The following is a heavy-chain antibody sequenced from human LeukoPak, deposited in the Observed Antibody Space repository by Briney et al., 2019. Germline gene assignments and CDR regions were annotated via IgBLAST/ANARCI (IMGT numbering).Heavy chain of an antibody. Sequence: PGGSLRLSCAASGFTFSSYSMNWVRQAPGKGLEWVSYISSSSSTIYYADSVKGRFTISRDNAKNSLYLQMNSLRAEDTAVSYCARERYYGSGSQGSFDYWGQGTLVTVSS. CDR1: GFTFSSYS. D-gene: IGHD3-10*01. CDR3: ARERYYGSGSQGSFDY. CDR2: ISSSSSTI. V-gene: IGHV3-48*01. J-gene: IGHJ4*02.